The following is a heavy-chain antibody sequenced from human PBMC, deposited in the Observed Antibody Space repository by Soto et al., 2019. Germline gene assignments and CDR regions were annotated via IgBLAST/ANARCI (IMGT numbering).Heavy chain of an antibody. Sequence: GGSMRLSCAASGFTFNIYGMHWVRQAPDKGLEWVALISYDGSNQYYADSVKGRFTISRDNSKNTLFLQMNSLRADDTAVYYCAKDQASGQGSFDSWGQGTLVTVSS. J-gene: IGHJ4*02. CDR3: AKDQASGQGSFDS. V-gene: IGHV3-30*18. CDR1: GFTFNIYG. CDR2: ISYDGSNQ.